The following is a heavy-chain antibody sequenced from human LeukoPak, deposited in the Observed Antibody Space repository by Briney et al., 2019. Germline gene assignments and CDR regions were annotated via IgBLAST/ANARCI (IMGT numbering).Heavy chain of an antibody. Sequence: PSETLSLTCTVSGGTISSYYWSWIRQPPGKGLEWIGDIYYSGSNNYNPSLKSRVTISVDTSKNQFSLKLSSVTAADTAVYYCASLGTGYSYGYALDYWGQGTLVTVSS. CDR3: ASLGTGYSYGYALDY. V-gene: IGHV4-59*01. J-gene: IGHJ4*02. D-gene: IGHD5-18*01. CDR1: GGTISSYY. CDR2: IYYSGSN.